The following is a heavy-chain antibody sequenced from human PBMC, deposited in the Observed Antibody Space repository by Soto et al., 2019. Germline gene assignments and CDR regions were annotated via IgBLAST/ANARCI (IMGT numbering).Heavy chain of an antibody. Sequence: GGSLRLSCAASGFTFSDYYMSWIRQAPGKGLEWVSYISTSDSIYYADSVKGRFTISRDNAKNSLYLQMNSLRAEDTAVYYCARDLDYYDSSGYFDYWGHGT. D-gene: IGHD3-22*01. J-gene: IGHJ4*01. V-gene: IGHV3-11*01. CDR2: ISTSDSI. CDR3: ARDLDYYDSSGYFDY. CDR1: GFTFSDYY.